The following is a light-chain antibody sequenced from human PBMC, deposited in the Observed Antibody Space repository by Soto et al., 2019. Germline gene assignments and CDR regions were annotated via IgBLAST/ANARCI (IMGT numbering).Light chain of an antibody. CDR3: QQYGSSPQT. V-gene: IGKV3-20*01. CDR2: RIS. Sequence: ETVLTQSPGTLSMSPGETATLSCRASQTLGRNYLAWYQQKPGQAPRLLIHRISIRATGIPDRFSGTGSGTDFTLIISRLESEDFAVYYCQQYGSSPQTFGQGTKVDIK. CDR1: QTLGRNY. J-gene: IGKJ1*01.